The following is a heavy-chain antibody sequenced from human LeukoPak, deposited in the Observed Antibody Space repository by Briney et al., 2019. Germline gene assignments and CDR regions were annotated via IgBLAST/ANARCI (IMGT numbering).Heavy chain of an antibody. CDR2: IYYSGST. CDR3: ARAPPYCGGDCYHRAFDI. Sequence: PSETLSLTCTVSGGSVSSGSYYWSWIRQPPGKGLEWIGYIYYSGSTYYNPSLKSRVTISVDTSKNQFSLKLSSVTAADTAVYYCARAPPYCGGDCYHRAFDIWGQGTMVTVSS. V-gene: IGHV4-31*03. J-gene: IGHJ3*02. D-gene: IGHD2-21*02. CDR1: GGSVSSGSYY.